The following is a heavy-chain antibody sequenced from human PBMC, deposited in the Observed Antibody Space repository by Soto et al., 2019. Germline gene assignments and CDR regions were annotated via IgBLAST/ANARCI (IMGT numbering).Heavy chain of an antibody. CDR1: GGTFSSYA. Sequence: SVKVSCKASGGTFSSYAISWVRQVPGQGLEWMGGIVPIFGTANYAQKFQGRVTITADESTSTAYMELSSLRSEDTAVYYCARAIPVDTAMVPDYWGQGTLVTVSS. J-gene: IGHJ4*02. D-gene: IGHD5-18*01. CDR2: IVPIFGTA. CDR3: ARAIPVDTAMVPDY. V-gene: IGHV1-69*13.